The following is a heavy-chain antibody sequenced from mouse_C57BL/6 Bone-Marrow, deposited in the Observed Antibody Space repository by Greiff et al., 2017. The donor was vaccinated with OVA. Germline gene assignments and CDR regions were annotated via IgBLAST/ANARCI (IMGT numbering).Heavy chain of an antibody. V-gene: IGHV14-4*01. D-gene: IGHD2-3*01. CDR2: IDPENGDT. J-gene: IGHJ3*01. Sequence: VQLQQSGAELVRPGASVTLSCTASGFNIKDDYMHWVKQRPEQGLEWIGWIDPENGDTEYASKFQGKATITADTSSNTAYLQLSSLTSEDTAVYYCTSDGYYWFAYWGQGTLVTVSA. CDR3: TSDGYYWFAY. CDR1: GFNIKDDY.